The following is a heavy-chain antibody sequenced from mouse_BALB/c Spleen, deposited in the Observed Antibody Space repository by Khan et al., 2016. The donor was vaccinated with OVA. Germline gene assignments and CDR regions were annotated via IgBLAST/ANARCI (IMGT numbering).Heavy chain of an antibody. CDR3: RISTINA. V-gene: IGHV14-3*02. Sequence: VQLQQPGAELVKQAASLKLSCTASGYNIKDIYIHWVKQRPEKGLERIRRTDPANGNTKYDPKFQGKATITADTSSNTAYLQLSSLTSEDTAVYYCRISTINAWGQGTTLTVSS. J-gene: IGHJ2*01. CDR1: GYNIKDIY. CDR2: TDPANGNT.